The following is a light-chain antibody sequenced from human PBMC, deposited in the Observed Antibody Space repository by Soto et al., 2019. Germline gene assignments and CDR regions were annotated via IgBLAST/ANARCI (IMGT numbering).Light chain of an antibody. CDR3: ATWDSSLSAVV. CDR2: DDN. V-gene: IGLV1-51*01. CDR1: SSNIGNNY. Sequence: QSVLTQPPSVSAAPGQTVTISCSGSSSNIGNNYVSWYQQLPGTAPKLLIYDDNKRPSGIPDRFSGSSSGTSAALGITGLQTGDEADYYCATWDSSLSAVVFGGGTKVTVL. J-gene: IGLJ2*01.